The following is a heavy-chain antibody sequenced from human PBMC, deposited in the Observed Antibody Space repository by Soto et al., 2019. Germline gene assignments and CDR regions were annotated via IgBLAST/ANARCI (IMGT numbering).Heavy chain of an antibody. CDR2: IIPISDTT. CDR1: GGIFSTYG. J-gene: IGHJ5*02. D-gene: IGHD1-1*01. CDR3: TRDAGKIGTTVWFDP. V-gene: IGHV1-69*12. Sequence: QVQLVQSGAEVKKPGSSVKVSCKASGGIFSTYGISWVRQAPGQGLEWMGSIIPISDTTNYAQRFQGRVTITADESMSTVYMELSSLRSEDTAVYYCTRDAGKIGTTVWFDPWGQGTLVTVSS.